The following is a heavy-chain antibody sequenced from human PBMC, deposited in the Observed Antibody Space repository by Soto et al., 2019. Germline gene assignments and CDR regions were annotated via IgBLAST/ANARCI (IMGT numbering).Heavy chain of an antibody. D-gene: IGHD2-15*01. CDR2: IIPIFGTA. V-gene: IGHV1-69*01. Sequence: QVQLVQSGAEVKKPGSSVKVSCKASGGTFSSYAISWVRQAPGQGLEWMGGIIPIFGTANYAQKFQGRVTITADESTSKAYMELSSLRSEDTAVYYCAREMGYCSVCSCFDAFDIWGQGTMVTVSS. CDR1: GGTFSSYA. CDR3: AREMGYCSVCSCFDAFDI. J-gene: IGHJ3*02.